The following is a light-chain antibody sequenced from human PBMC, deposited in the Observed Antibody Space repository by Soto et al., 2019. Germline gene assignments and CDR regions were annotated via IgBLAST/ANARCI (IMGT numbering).Light chain of an antibody. CDR1: QTIANY. CDR3: QQTYITPQT. J-gene: IGKJ1*01. Sequence: DTQMTQSPTSLSASVGDRVTITCRASQTIANYLNWYQQKPGKAPKLLIYTASSLQSGAPSRFSGSGSGTDFTLTISSLQPEDFATYFCQQTYITPQTFGQGTKVEV. CDR2: TAS. V-gene: IGKV1-39*01.